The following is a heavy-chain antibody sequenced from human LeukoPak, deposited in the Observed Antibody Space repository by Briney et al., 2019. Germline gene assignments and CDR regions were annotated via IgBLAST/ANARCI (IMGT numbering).Heavy chain of an antibody. J-gene: IGHJ2*01. CDR2: MNPNSGNT. Sequence: ASVKVSCKASGYTFTSYDINWVRQATGQGLEWMGWMNPNSGNTGYAQKFQGRVTITRNTSISTAYMELSSLRSEDTAVYYCARRQLTPYWYFDLWGRGTLVTVSS. CDR3: ARRQLTPYWYFDL. D-gene: IGHD6-13*01. V-gene: IGHV1-8*03. CDR1: GYTFTSYD.